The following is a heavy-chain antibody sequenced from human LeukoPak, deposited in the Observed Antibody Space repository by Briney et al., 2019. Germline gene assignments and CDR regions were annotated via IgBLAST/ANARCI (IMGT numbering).Heavy chain of an antibody. CDR1: GFTFTRYA. V-gene: IGHV3-30-3*01. CDR2: ISSDGTDK. Sequence: GGSLRLSCAASGFTFTRYAMHWVRQAPGKGLEWVAVISSDGTDKYYADSVKGRFTISRDSARNTLYLQMNSLRAEDTAVYYCARALITMIRGVIDYWGQGTLVTVSS. D-gene: IGHD3-10*01. J-gene: IGHJ4*02. CDR3: ARALITMIRGVIDY.